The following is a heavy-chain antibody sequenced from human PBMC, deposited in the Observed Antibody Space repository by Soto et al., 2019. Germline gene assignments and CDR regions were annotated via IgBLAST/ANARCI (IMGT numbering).Heavy chain of an antibody. CDR1: GGSVSSGSYY. CDR3: ARLALLVYAIPFDY. Sequence: SETLSLTCTVSGGSVSSGSYYWSWIRQPPGKGLEWIGYIYYSGSTNYNPSLKSRVTISVDTSKNQFSLKLSSVTAADTAVYYCARLALLVYAIPFDYWGQGTLVTVSS. D-gene: IGHD2-8*01. V-gene: IGHV4-61*01. CDR2: IYYSGST. J-gene: IGHJ4*02.